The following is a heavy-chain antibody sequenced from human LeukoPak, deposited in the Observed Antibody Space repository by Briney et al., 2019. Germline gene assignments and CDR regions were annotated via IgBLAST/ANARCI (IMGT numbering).Heavy chain of an antibody. V-gene: IGHV1-18*01. J-gene: IGHJ4*02. CDR2: ISTYNGNT. Sequence: ASVKVSCTASGYTFTRYGVSWVRQAPGQGLVWMGWISTYNGNTNYAQKLQGRVTMTTDTSASMAYMELRSLTSDDTAVYYCARGGGYSDYWGQGTLVTVSS. CDR3: ARGGGYSDY. D-gene: IGHD5-12*01. CDR1: GYTFTRYG.